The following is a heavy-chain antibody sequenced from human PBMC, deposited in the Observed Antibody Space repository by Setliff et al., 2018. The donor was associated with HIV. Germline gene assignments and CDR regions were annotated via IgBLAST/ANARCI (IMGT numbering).Heavy chain of an antibody. J-gene: IGHJ4*02. CDR3: ARVGGKGYSNFLDS. D-gene: IGHD2-15*01. CDR1: SGSIHSGSYY. Sequence: SETLSLTCVVSSGSIHSGSYYWSWIRQPVGKGLEWIGRIYTSGSTDYNPSLKSRVAISVDTSKNHFSLNLTSVTAADTAIYFCARVGGKGYSNFLDSWGQGLLVTVSS. V-gene: IGHV4-61*02. CDR2: IYTSGST.